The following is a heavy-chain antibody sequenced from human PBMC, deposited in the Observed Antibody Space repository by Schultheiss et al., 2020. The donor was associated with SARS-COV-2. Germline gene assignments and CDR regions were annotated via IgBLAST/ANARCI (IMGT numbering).Heavy chain of an antibody. CDR2: ISYDGSNK. V-gene: IGHV3-30-3*01. Sequence: GESLKISCAASGFTFSSYAMHWVRQAPGKGLEWVAVISYDGSNKYYADSVKGRFTISRDNSKNTLYLQMNSLRAEDTAVYYCARRGIAVAVAGQPDSGGSDAFDIWGQGTMVTVSS. J-gene: IGHJ3*02. CDR3: ARRGIAVAVAGQPDSGGSDAFDI. CDR1: GFTFSSYA. D-gene: IGHD6-19*01.